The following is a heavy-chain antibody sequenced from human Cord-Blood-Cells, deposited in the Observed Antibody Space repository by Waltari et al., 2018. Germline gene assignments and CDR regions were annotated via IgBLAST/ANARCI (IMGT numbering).Heavy chain of an antibody. V-gene: IGHV4-34*01. CDR1: GGSFSGYY. Sequence: QVQLQQWGAGLLKPSETLSLTCAVYGGSFSGYYWSWIRQPPGKGLEWIGEINHRGSTNYNPSLKSRVTISVDTSKNQFSLKLSSVTAADTAVYYCARHRKRVRGVIDYWGQGTLVTVSS. CDR2: INHRGST. CDR3: ARHRKRVRGVIDY. D-gene: IGHD3-10*01. J-gene: IGHJ4*02.